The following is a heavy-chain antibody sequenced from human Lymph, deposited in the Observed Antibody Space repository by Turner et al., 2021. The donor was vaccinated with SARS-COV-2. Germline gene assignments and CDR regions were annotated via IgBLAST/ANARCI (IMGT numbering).Heavy chain of an antibody. CDR2: IYSGGTT. Sequence: EVQLLETGGGLIQPGGSLRLSCAASGIIVSRNYMNWVRQAAGKGLEWVSVIYSGGTTYYADSVKGRFTISRDNSKNTLYLQMNSLRVEDTAVYYCARDLGTYGMDVWGQGTTVTVSS. V-gene: IGHV3-53*02. J-gene: IGHJ6*02. D-gene: IGHD6-13*01. CDR3: ARDLGTYGMDV. CDR1: GIIVSRNY.